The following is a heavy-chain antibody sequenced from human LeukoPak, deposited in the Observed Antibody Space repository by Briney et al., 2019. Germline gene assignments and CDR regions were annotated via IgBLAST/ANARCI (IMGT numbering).Heavy chain of an antibody. Sequence: GGSLRLSCAASGFPFSTYWMSWVRQAPGKGLECVANINQDGSDKYYVDSVKGRFTISRDNTKNSLYLQMNSLRAEDTAVYYCVGGDYWGQGTLVTVSS. CDR1: GFPFSTYW. CDR2: INQDGSDK. CDR3: VGGDY. V-gene: IGHV3-7*01. J-gene: IGHJ4*02.